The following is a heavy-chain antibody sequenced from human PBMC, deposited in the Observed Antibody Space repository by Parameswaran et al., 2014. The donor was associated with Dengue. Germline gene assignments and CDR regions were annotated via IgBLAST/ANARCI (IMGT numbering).Heavy chain of an antibody. J-gene: IGHJ5*02. V-gene: IGHV1-69*04. D-gene: IGHD1-14*01. CDR3: ARALWSAVVPPGWFDP. Sequence: WVRQAPGQGLEWMGRIIPVLGIPNYAQKFQDRVTITADKSTTTVYMEVSSLRSEDTAVYYCARALWSAVVPPGWFDPWGQGTLVTVSS. CDR2: IIPVLGIP.